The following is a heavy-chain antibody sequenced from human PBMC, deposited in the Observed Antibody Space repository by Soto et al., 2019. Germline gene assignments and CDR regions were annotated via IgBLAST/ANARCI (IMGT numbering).Heavy chain of an antibody. Sequence: PGGSLRLSCATSGFTFSSEWMHWVRQVPGKGLVWVSRINKDGSYKNYADFVEGRFTISRDDAKSELYLQMDRLGAEDTAVYYCARGGLEPFDYLGQGALVTVSS. CDR3: ARGGLEPFDY. J-gene: IGHJ4*02. D-gene: IGHD1-1*01. CDR2: INKDGSYK. CDR1: GFTFSSEW. V-gene: IGHV3-74*01.